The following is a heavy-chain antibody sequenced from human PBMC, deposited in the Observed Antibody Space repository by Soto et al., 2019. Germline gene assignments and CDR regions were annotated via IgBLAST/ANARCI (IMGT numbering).Heavy chain of an antibody. CDR3: ARAQNVDISPWFAP. V-gene: IGHV3-11*01. CDR1: GFTFSDYY. J-gene: IGHJ5*02. Sequence: GGSLRLSCAASGFTFSDYYMSWFRQAPGKGLEWVSYISSSGSTIYYADSVKGRFTISRDNAKTSLYLQMNSLRAEDTAVYYCARAQNVDISPWFAPWGQGTLVTVSS. CDR2: ISSSGSTI. D-gene: IGHD5-12*01.